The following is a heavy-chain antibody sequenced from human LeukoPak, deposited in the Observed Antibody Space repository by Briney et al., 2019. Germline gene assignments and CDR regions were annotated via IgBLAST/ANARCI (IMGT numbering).Heavy chain of an antibody. D-gene: IGHD3-22*01. CDR1: GFTFSSYE. J-gene: IGHJ4*02. CDR3: ARVGYDSSGYSIDY. CDR2: ISSSGSTI. V-gene: IGHV3-48*03. Sequence: PGASLRLSCAASGFTFSSYEMNWVRQAPGKGLEWVSYISSSGSTIYYADSVKGRFTISRDNAKNSLYLQMNSLRAEDTAVYYCARVGYDSSGYSIDYWGQGTLVTASS.